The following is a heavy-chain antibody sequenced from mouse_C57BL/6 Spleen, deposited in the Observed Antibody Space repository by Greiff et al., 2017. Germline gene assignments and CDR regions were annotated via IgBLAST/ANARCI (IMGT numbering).Heavy chain of an antibody. Sequence: DVMLVESGGGLVQPGGSLSLSCAASGFTFTDYYMSWVRQPPGKALEWLGFIRNKANGYTTESSSSVKGRFTISRDNSQSILYLQMNALRAEDSATYYCARSPSTGTYFDYWGQGTTLTVSS. CDR3: ARSPSTGTYFDY. CDR1: GFTFTDYY. J-gene: IGHJ2*01. V-gene: IGHV7-3*01. D-gene: IGHD4-1*02. CDR2: IRNKANGYTT.